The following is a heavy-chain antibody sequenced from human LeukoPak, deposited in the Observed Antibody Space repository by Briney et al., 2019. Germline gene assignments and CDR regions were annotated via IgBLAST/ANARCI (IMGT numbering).Heavy chain of an antibody. D-gene: IGHD6-19*01. CDR2: IIPMFDTP. J-gene: IGHJ4*02. V-gene: IGHV1-69*06. Sequence: RASVKVSCKASGDTFTTYAIIWVRQAPGQGLEWMGGIIPMFDTPNYAQRLQGGVTITADKSTSTAYMELRSLRSDDTALYYCARDRGSGWYEVDGYWGQGTLVTVSS. CDR1: GDTFTTYA. CDR3: ARDRGSGWYEVDGY.